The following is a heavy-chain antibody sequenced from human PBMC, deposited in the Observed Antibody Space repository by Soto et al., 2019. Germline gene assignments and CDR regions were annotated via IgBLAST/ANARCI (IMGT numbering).Heavy chain of an antibody. V-gene: IGHV3-21*04. CDR2: ISSSSSYI. Sequence: GGSLRLSCAASGFTFSSYSRNWVRQAPGKGLEWVSSISSSSSYIYYADSVKGRFTISRDNAKNSLYLQMNSLRAEDTAVYYCAKDRHRSGSPHPFDYWGQGTLVTVSS. D-gene: IGHD3-22*01. CDR1: GFTFSSYS. CDR3: AKDRHRSGSPHPFDY. J-gene: IGHJ4*02.